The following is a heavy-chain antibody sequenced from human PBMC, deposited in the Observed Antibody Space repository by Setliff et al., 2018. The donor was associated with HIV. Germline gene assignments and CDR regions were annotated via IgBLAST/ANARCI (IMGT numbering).Heavy chain of an antibody. CDR3: ARGGIAAAGTYYYYMDV. CDR1: SGSVSGYY. V-gene: IGHV4-31*03. D-gene: IGHD6-13*01. Sequence: TLSLTCSVSSGSVSGYYWGWIRQHPGKGLEWIGYIYYSGSTYYNPSLKSRVTISVDTSKNQFSLKLSSVTAADTAVYYCARGGIAAAGTYYYYMDVWGKGTTVTVSS. J-gene: IGHJ6*03. CDR2: IYYSGST.